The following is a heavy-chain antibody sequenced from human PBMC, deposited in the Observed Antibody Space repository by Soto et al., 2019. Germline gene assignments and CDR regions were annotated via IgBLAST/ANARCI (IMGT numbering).Heavy chain of an antibody. V-gene: IGHV3-23*01. J-gene: IGHJ5*02. CDR1: GFTFSNYA. Sequence: EVQLLESGGGSVQPGGSLRLSCAASGFTFSNYAMSWVRQAPGKGLEWVSFVSGNGGSTSYADSVKGRFTISRDNSKNTLYLQINGLRAEDTAVYYCARNDPYNWFDPWGQGTLVTVSS. CDR3: ARNDPYNWFDP. CDR2: VSGNGGST.